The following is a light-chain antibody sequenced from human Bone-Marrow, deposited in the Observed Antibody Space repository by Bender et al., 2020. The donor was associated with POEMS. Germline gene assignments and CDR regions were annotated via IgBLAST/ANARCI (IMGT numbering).Light chain of an antibody. J-gene: IGLJ3*02. CDR3: SSYAGDYFYVL. CDR1: SSDVGDYDY. V-gene: IGLV2-8*01. Sequence: QSALTQPPSASGSPGQSVTISCTGTSSDVGDYDYVSWYQQPPGTAPKLMIYEVSNRPSGVPDRFSGSKSGNTASLTISGLQAEDEADYYCSSYAGDYFYVLFGGGTRVTVL. CDR2: EVS.